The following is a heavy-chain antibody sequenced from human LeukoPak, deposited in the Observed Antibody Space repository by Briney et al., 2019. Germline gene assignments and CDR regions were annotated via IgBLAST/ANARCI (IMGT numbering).Heavy chain of an antibody. D-gene: IGHD2-2*01. Sequence: ASVKVSCKASGFTFTSYGISWVRQAPGQGLEWMGWISAYNSNTNYAQKLQGRVTMTTDTSTSTAYMELRSLRSDDTAVYYCARDGEYCSSSSCYLHSDVWGKATTVTVSS. CDR1: GFTFTSYG. CDR3: ARDGEYCSSSSCYLHSDV. V-gene: IGHV1-18*01. J-gene: IGHJ6*04. CDR2: ISAYNSNT.